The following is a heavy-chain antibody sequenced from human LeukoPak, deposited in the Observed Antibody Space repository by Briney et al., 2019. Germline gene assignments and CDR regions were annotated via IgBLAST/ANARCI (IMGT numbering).Heavy chain of an antibody. D-gene: IGHD2-15*01. CDR2: IYHSGST. CDR3: ASSYCSGGSCYYYGMDV. V-gene: IGHV4-30-2*01. Sequence: SRTLSLTCAVSGGSISSGGYSWSWIRQPPGKGLEWIGYIYHSGSTYYNPSLKSRVTISVDRSKNQFSLKLSSVTAADTAVYYCASSYCSGGSCYYYGMDVWGQGTTVTVSS. J-gene: IGHJ6*02. CDR1: GGSISSGGYS.